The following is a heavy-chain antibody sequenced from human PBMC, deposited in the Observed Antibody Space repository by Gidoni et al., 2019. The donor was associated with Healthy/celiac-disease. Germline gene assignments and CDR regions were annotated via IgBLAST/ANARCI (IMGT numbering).Heavy chain of an antibody. V-gene: IGHV3-33*01. CDR2: IWYDGSNK. D-gene: IGHD6-13*01. J-gene: IGHJ1*01. CDR3: ARGHGYVRH. Sequence: QVQLVESGGGVVQPGRSLRLSCAASGFTFSSYGMHWVRQAPGKGLEWVAVIWYDGSNKYYADSVKGRFTISRDNSKNTLYLQMNSLRAEDTAVYYCARGHGYVRHWGQGTLVTVSS. CDR1: GFTFSSYG.